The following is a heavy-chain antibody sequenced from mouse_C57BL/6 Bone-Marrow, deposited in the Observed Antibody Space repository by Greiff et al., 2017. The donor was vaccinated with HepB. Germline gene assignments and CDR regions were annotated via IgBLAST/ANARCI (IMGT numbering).Heavy chain of an antibody. Sequence: EVQLQQSGTVLARPGASVKMSCKTSGYTFTSYWMHWVKQRPGQGLEWIGAIYPGNSDTSYNQKFKGKAKLTAVTSTSTAYMELSSLTNEDSAVYYCTMALLRSRGAYWGQGTLVTVSA. J-gene: IGHJ3*01. D-gene: IGHD1-1*01. CDR3: TMALLRSRGAY. V-gene: IGHV1-5*01. CDR2: IYPGNSDT. CDR1: GYTFTSYW.